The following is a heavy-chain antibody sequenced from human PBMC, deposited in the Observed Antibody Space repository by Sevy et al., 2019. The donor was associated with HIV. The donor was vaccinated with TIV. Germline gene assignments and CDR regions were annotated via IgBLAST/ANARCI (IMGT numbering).Heavy chain of an antibody. CDR1: GFTFSSYA. J-gene: IGHJ5*02. CDR2: ISYDGSNK. CDR3: ARGSIRYYDILTGGFDP. V-gene: IGHV3-30-3*01. Sequence: GGSLRLSCAATGFTFSSYAMHWVRQAPGKGLEWVAVISYDGSNKYYPYSVKGRFTISRDNSKNTLYLQMNSLRPEDTAVYYCARGSIRYYDILTGGFDPWGQGTLVTVSS. D-gene: IGHD3-9*01.